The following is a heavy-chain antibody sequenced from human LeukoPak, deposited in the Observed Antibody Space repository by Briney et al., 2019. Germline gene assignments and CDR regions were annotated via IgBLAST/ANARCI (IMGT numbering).Heavy chain of an antibody. D-gene: IGHD4-17*01. CDR1: GFTFSSYA. CDR3: ARDMRGDYGDYSSSDYYYGMDV. J-gene: IGHJ6*02. V-gene: IGHV3-23*01. CDR2: ISGDDTTT. Sequence: GGSLRLSCAASGFTFSSYAMSWVRQAPGMRLEWVSTISGDDTTTYYADSVKGRFTISRDNSKNTLNLQMNSLRAEDTAVYYCARDMRGDYGDYSSSDYYYGMDVWGQGTTVTVSS.